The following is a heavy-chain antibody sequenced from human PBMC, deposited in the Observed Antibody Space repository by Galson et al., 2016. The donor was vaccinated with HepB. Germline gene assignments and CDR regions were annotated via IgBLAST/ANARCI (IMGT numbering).Heavy chain of an antibody. D-gene: IGHD6-19*01. V-gene: IGHV3-7*03. CDR3: ARDRRYNSGWSSNWFDP. Sequence: SLRLSCAASGFTFNSHWMSWVRQAPEKGLEWVANINQDGSEKHYVDSVQGRFTISRDNAENSLYLHMNSLRAEDTAVYYCARDRRYNSGWSSNWFDPWGQGTLVTVSS. CDR2: INQDGSEK. J-gene: IGHJ5*02. CDR1: GFTFNSHW.